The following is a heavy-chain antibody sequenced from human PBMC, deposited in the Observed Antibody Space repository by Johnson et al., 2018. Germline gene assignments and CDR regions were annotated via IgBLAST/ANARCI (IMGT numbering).Heavy chain of an antibody. CDR2: IYYSGST. CDR3: ARSMGNYDYVWGSYRSYYYYGMDV. Sequence: QVQLQESGPGLVKPSETLSLTCTVSGGSISSYYWSWIRQPPGKGLEWIGYIYYSGSTNYNPSLKCRVTRSVDTSKNQFSLKLSSVTAADTAGYFCARSMGNYDYVWGSYRSYYYYGMDVWGQGTTVTVSS. J-gene: IGHJ6*02. V-gene: IGHV4-59*01. CDR1: GGSISSYY. D-gene: IGHD3-16*02.